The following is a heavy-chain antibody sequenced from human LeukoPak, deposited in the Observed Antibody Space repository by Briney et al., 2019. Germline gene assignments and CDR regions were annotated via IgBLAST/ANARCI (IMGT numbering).Heavy chain of an antibody. J-gene: IGHJ4*02. Sequence: PGGSLRLSCAASGFTFSTGMAWVRQAPGKGLEWLANIKEDGSQKHYADSVKGRFTISRDNAENSVYLQMTSLRAEDTAVYYCARDVSGNLDYWGQGTLVTVSS. D-gene: IGHD4-23*01. CDR2: IKEDGSQK. CDR1: GFTFSTG. V-gene: IGHV3-7*03. CDR3: ARDVSGNLDY.